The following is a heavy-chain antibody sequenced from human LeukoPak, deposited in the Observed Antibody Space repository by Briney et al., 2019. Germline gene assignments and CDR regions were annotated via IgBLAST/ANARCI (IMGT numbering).Heavy chain of an antibody. V-gene: IGHV4-34*01. CDR3: ARVFKRVAGY. D-gene: IGHD6-19*01. CDR1: GGSFSGYY. J-gene: IGHJ4*02. CDR2: INHSGST. Sequence: PSETLSLTCAVYGGSFSGYYWSWIRQPPGKGLERIGEINHSGSTNYNPSLKSRVTISVDTSKNQFSLKLSSVTAADTAVYYCARVFKRVAGYWGQGTLVTVSS.